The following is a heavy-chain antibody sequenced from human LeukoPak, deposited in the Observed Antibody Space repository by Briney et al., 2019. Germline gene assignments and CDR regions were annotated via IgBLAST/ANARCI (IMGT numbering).Heavy chain of an antibody. J-gene: IGHJ3*02. CDR1: GYTFTSYY. V-gene: IGHV1-46*01. CDR3: ARGSSRHDAFDI. CDR2: INPSGGST. Sequence: ASVKVSCKASGYTFTSYYMHWVRQAPGQGLEWMGIINPSGGSTSYAQKFQGRVTMTRDTSTCTVYMGLSSLRSEDTAVYYCARGSSRHDAFDIWGQGTMVTVSS. D-gene: IGHD6-13*01.